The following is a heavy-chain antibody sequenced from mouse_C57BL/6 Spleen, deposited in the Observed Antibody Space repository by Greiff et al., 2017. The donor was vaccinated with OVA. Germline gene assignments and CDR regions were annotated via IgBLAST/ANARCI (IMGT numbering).Heavy chain of an antibody. D-gene: IGHD1-1*01. CDR1: GYTFTSYW. CDR3: ARRGTTVVATDAMDY. V-gene: IGHV1-53*01. CDR2: INPSNGGT. J-gene: IGHJ4*01. Sequence: VQLQQPGTELVKPGASVKLSCKASGYTFTSYWMHWVKQRPGQGLEWIGNINPSNGGTNYNEKFKSKATLTVDKSSSTAYMQLSSLSSEDSAVYYCARRGTTVVATDAMDYWGQGTSVTVSS.